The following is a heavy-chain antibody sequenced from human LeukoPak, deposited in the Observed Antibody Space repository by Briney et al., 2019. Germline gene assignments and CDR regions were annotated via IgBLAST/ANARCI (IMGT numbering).Heavy chain of an antibody. CDR1: GGSSSSGDYY. J-gene: IGHJ4*02. Sequence: SETLSLTCTVSGGSSSSGDYYWSWIRQPPGKGLEWIGYIYYSGSTYYNPSLKSRVTISVDTSKNQFSLKLSSVTAADTAVYYCPRLDYVWGSYRTFDHWGQGTLVTVSS. CDR2: IYYSGST. D-gene: IGHD3-16*02. V-gene: IGHV4-30-4*01. CDR3: PRLDYVWGSYRTFDH.